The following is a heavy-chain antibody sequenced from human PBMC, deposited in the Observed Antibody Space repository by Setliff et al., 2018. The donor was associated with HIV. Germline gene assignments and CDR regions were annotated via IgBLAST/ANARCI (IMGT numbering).Heavy chain of an antibody. V-gene: IGHV3-23*01. D-gene: IGHD5-12*01. CDR1: GFTFTDYA. CDR2: ISGSGLSA. Sequence: PGESLKISCEASGFTFTDYAMNWVRQAPGKGLEWVSTISGSGLSAYYADSVKGRFTISRDNSKNTVYLQMNILRAEDTAIYHCARDSRTSGYYRDYFHHWGQGTLVTVSS. J-gene: IGHJ1*01. CDR3: ARDSRTSGYYRDYFHH.